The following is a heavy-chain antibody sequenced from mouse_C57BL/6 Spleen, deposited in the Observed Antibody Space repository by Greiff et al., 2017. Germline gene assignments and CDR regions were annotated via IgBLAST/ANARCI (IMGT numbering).Heavy chain of an antibody. J-gene: IGHJ2*01. Sequence: QVQLQQPGAELVRPGSSVKLSCKASGYTFTSYWMDWVKQRPGQGLEWIGNIYPSDSETHYNQKFKDKATLTVDKSSSTAYMQLSSLTSADSAVYYCARSPIYYDYADYFDSWGQGTTLTVSS. CDR3: ARSPIYYDYADYFDS. V-gene: IGHV1-61*01. D-gene: IGHD2-4*01. CDR1: GYTFTSYW. CDR2: IYPSDSET.